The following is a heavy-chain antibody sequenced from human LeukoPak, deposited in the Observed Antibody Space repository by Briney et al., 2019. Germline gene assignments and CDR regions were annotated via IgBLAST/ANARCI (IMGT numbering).Heavy chain of an antibody. V-gene: IGHV3-23*01. D-gene: IGHD5-12*01. J-gene: IGHJ4*02. Sequence: PGGSLRLSCAASGFTFSSYAMNWVRQAPGKGLEWVSGISSSGGSTSYADSVKGRFTISRDNSKNTLYLQMNSLRAEDTAVYYCAREIVRLRLTDYWGQGTLVTVSS. CDR2: ISSSGGST. CDR1: GFTFSSYA. CDR3: AREIVRLRLTDY.